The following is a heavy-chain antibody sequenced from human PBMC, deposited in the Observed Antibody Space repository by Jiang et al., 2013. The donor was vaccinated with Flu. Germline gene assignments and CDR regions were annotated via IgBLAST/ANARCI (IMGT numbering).Heavy chain of an antibody. J-gene: IGHJ3*02. V-gene: IGHV4-4*07. CDR2: IYTSGST. CDR3: ARDPGDYGDYRSFDAFDI. CDR1: GGSISSYY. Sequence: LLKPSETLSLTCTVSGGSISSYYWSWIRQPAGKGLEWIGRIYTSGSTNYNPSLKSRVTMSVDTSKNQFSLKLSSVTAADTAVYYCARDPGDYGDYRSFDAFDIWGQGTMVTVSS. D-gene: IGHD4-17*01.